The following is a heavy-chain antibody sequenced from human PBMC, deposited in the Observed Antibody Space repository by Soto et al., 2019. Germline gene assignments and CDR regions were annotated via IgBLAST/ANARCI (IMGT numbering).Heavy chain of an antibody. V-gene: IGHV4-31*03. Sequence: KPSETLSLTCTVSGGSISSGGYYWSWIRQHPGKGLEWIGYIYYSGSTYYNPSLKSRVTISVDTSKNQFSLKLSSVTAADTAVYYCARVGLQYIWFDPWGQGTLVTVSS. CDR1: GGSISSGGYY. J-gene: IGHJ5*02. CDR2: IYYSGST. CDR3: ARVGLQYIWFDP. D-gene: IGHD4-4*01.